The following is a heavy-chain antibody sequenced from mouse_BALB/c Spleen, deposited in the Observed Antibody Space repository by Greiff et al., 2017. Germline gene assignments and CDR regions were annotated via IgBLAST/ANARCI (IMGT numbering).Heavy chain of an antibody. V-gene: IGHV14-3*02. J-gene: IGHJ4*01. CDR1: GFNIKDTY. CDR3: ARDSSGDYYAMDY. Sequence: EVQLVESGAELVKPGASVKLSCTASGFNIKDTYMHWVKQRPEQGLEWIGRIDPANGNTKYDPKFQGKATITADTSSNTAYLQLSSLTSEDTAVYYCARDSSGDYYAMDYWGQGTSVTVSS. D-gene: IGHD3-2*01. CDR2: IDPANGNT.